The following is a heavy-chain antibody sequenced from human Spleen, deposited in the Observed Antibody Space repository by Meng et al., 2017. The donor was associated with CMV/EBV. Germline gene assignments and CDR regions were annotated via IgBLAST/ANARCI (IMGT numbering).Heavy chain of an antibody. Sequence: GESLKISCAASGFTFSSYAMSWVRQMPGKGLEWMGIIYPGDSDTRYSPSFQGQVTISADKSISTAYLQWSSLKASDTAMYYCARLGDFYGMDVWGQGTTVTVSS. V-gene: IGHV5-51*01. CDR3: ARLGDFYGMDV. CDR1: GFTFSSYA. CDR2: IYPGDSDT. J-gene: IGHJ6*02. D-gene: IGHD3-3*01.